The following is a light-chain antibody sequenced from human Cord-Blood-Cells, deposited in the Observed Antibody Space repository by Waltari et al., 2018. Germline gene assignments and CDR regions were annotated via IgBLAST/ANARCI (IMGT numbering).Light chain of an antibody. CDR3: QQYYSTLWT. CDR1: QCVLYSSNNKTY. V-gene: IGKV4-1*01. Sequence: DIVMTQSPDSLAVSLGERATINCKSSQCVLYSSNNKTYLAWYQQKPGQPPKLLIYWASTRESGVPDRFSGSGSGTDFTLTISSLQAEDVAVYYCQQYYSTLWTFGQGTKVEIK. CDR2: WAS. J-gene: IGKJ1*01.